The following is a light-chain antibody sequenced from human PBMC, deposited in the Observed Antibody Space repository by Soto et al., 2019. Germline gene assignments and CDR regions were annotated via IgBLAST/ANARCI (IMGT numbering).Light chain of an antibody. V-gene: IGLV2-23*02. CDR1: SSDVGSYNL. Sequence: QSALTRPASVSGSPGQSITISCTGTSSDVGSYNLVSWYQQHPGKAPKLMIYEVSKRPSGVSNRFSGSKSGNTASLTISGLQAEDEADYYCCSYAGSRTPWVFGGGTKLTVL. CDR3: CSYAGSRTPWV. CDR2: EVS. J-gene: IGLJ3*02.